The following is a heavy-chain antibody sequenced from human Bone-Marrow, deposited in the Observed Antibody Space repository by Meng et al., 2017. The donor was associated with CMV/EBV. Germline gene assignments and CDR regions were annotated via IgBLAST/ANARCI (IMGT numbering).Heavy chain of an antibody. J-gene: IGHJ4*02. CDR3: ARDPPDHYDSSGYSNDY. D-gene: IGHD3-22*01. Sequence: GGSLRLSCAASGFTFSSYSMNWVRQAPGKGLEWVSVFFSGGDRNYADSVKGRFTISRDNSKNTLFLQMNSLRTEDTAVYYCARDPPDHYDSSGYSNDYWGQGIRVTVSS. V-gene: IGHV3-66*02. CDR2: FFSGGDR. CDR1: GFTFSSYS.